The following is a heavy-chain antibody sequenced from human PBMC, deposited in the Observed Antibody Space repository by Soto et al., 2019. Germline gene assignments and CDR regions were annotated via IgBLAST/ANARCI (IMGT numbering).Heavy chain of an antibody. CDR1: GGSFSGYY. V-gene: IGHV4-34*01. CDR3: ARSRKSGDHALGLEY. J-gene: IGHJ4*02. D-gene: IGHD1-1*01. CDR2: INHSGST. Sequence: PSETLSLTFAVYGGSFSGYYWSWIRQPPGKGLEWIGEINHSGSTTYNPSLKSRVTISVDTSKNQFSLKLSSVTAADTAVYYCARSRKSGDHALGLEYWSRGPLVNRLL.